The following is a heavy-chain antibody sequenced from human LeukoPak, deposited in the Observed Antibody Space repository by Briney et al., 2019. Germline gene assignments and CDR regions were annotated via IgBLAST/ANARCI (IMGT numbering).Heavy chain of an antibody. V-gene: IGHV3-9*01. CDR1: GFTFDDYA. CDR3: ARDRYSLDY. CDR2: ISWNSGSI. J-gene: IGHJ4*02. D-gene: IGHD5-18*01. Sequence: PGGSLRLSCAASGFTFDDYAMHWVRQAPGKGLEWVSGISWNSGSIGYADSVKGRFTISKDNAKNSLYLQMNSLRAEDTAVYYCARDRYSLDYWGQGTLVTVSS.